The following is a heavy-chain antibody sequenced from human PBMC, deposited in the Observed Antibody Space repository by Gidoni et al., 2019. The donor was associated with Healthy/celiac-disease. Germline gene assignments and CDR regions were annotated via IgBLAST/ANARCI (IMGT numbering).Heavy chain of an antibody. CDR1: GFTFSSYS. D-gene: IGHD2-15*01. V-gene: IGHV3-21*01. J-gene: IGHJ4*02. Sequence: EVQLVESGGGMVKPGGSLRLSCAASGFTFSSYSMNWVRQAPGKGLEWVSSISSSSSYIYYADSVKGRFTISRDNAKNSLYLQMNSLRAEDTAVYYCARDYARVAYFDYWGQGTLVTVSS. CDR3: ARDYARVAYFDY. CDR2: ISSSSSYI.